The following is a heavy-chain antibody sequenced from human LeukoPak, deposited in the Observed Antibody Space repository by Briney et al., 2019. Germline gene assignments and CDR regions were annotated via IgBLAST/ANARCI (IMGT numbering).Heavy chain of an antibody. CDR3: AKMXWDYGXGSXYGMDV. Sequence: GGSLRLSCAASGFTVSSNYMSWVRQAPGKGLEWVSAISGSGGSTYYADSVXGRFTISRDNSKNTLYLQMNSLRAEDTAVYYCAKMXWDYGXGSXYGMDVWGQGTTVTVSS. CDR1: GFTVSSNY. D-gene: IGHD3-10*01. CDR2: ISGSGGST. J-gene: IGHJ6*02. V-gene: IGHV3-23*01.